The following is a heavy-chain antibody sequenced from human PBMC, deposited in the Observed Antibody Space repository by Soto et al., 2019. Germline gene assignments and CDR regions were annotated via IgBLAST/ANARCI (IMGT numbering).Heavy chain of an antibody. V-gene: IGHV6-1*01. D-gene: IGHD6-13*01. Sequence: SQTLSLTCAISGDSVSSNSAAWKWIRKSASRGLEWLVRTSYRSRWYNDYAVSVKSRITINPDTSKNQFSLQLNSVTPEDTAVYYCARALPAAAFPFFDYLAQGTLVTVSS. CDR2: TSYRSRWYN. CDR1: GDSVSSNSAA. J-gene: IGHJ4*02. CDR3: ARALPAAAFPFFDY.